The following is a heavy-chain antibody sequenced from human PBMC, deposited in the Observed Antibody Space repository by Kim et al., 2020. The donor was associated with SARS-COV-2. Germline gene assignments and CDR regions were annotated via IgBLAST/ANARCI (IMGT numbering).Heavy chain of an antibody. J-gene: IGHJ6*01. CDR2: ISGGNSYI. CDR3: AREVIPAASAYYGMDV. CDR1: GFIFSAYG. D-gene: IGHD2-2*01. Sequence: GGSLRLSCAASGFIFSAYGMNWVRQVPGKGLEWVSAISGGNSYINYADSVKGRFTISRDNANNLVVLQMDSLSAEDTGVYYCAREVIPAASAYYGMDVWG. V-gene: IGHV3-21*01.